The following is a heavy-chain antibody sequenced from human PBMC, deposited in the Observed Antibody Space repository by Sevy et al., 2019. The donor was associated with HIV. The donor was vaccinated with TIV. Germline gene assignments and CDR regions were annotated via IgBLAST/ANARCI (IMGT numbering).Heavy chain of an antibody. V-gene: IGHV3-21*01. CDR1: GFTFSSYS. J-gene: IGHJ6*02. CDR2: ISSSSSYI. CDR3: ARVVGGWLRPLGMDV. Sequence: GGSLRLSCAASGFTFSSYSMNWVRQAPGQGLEWVSSISSSSSYIYYADSVKGRFTISRDNAKNSLYLQMNSLRAEDTAVYYCARVVGGWLRPLGMDVWGQGTTVTVSS. D-gene: IGHD5-12*01.